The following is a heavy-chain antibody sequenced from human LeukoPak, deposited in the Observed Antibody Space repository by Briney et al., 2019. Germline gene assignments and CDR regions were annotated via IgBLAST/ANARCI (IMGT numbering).Heavy chain of an antibody. CDR2: ISDSGGRT. CDR1: GITLSHYG. V-gene: IGHV3-23*01. J-gene: IGHJ4*02. D-gene: IGHD3-22*01. CDR3: AKRGVVIRVILVGFHKEAYYFDS. Sequence: GGSLRLSCAVSGITLSHYGMSWVRQAPGKGLEWGAGISDSGGRTNYADSVKGRFTISRDNPKNTLYLQMNSLRAEDTAVYFCAKRGVVIRVILVGFHKEAYYFDSWGQGALVTVSS.